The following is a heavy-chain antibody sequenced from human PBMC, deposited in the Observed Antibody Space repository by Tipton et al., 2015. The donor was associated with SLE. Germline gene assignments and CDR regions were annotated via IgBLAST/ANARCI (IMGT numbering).Heavy chain of an antibody. J-gene: IGHJ2*01. Sequence: TLSLTCTVSGGSISSSSYYWGWIRQPPGKGLEWIGSIYYSGSTYYNPSLKSRVTISVDTSKNQFSLKLSSVTAADTAVYYCARNYGYCSSTGCYPWYFVLWGRGTLVTVSS. CDR1: GGSISSSSYY. V-gene: IGHV4-39*07. D-gene: IGHD2-2*01. CDR3: ARNYGYCSSTGCYPWYFVL. CDR2: IYYSGST.